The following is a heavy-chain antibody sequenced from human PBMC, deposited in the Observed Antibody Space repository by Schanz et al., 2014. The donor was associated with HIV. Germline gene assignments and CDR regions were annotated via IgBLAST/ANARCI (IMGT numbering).Heavy chain of an antibody. CDR3: AKDMGSGSYETFDI. J-gene: IGHJ3*02. Sequence: EVQLVESGGGLVQPGRSLRLSCAASGFIFDDYAMHWVRQAPGKGLEWVSGINWRSDSIAYAESVKGRFTISRDNAKNSLYLQMNSLRAEDTALYYCAKDMGSGSYETFDIWGQGTMVTVSS. CDR2: INWRSDSI. V-gene: IGHV3-9*01. D-gene: IGHD1-26*01. CDR1: GFIFDDYA.